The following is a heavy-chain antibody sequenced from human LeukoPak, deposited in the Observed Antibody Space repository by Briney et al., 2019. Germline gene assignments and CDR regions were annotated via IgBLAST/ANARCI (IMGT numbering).Heavy chain of an antibody. D-gene: IGHD2-15*01. CDR3: ARRWDCRGKSCFPLHDAFGV. J-gene: IGHJ3*01. CDR2: IYPGDSDT. CDR1: GDSFTNYW. Sequence: GESLKISCKGSGDSFTNYWIGWVRQMPGKGLEWMRIIYPGDSDTRYSPSFQGQVTISADKSISTAYLQWSSLEASDTAIYYCARRWDCRGKSCFPLHDAFGVWGQGTLVTVSS. V-gene: IGHV5-51*01.